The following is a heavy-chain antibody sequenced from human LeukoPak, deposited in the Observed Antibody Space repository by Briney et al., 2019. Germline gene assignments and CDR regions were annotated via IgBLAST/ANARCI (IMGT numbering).Heavy chain of an antibody. Sequence: SESLSLTCTVAGGSISSYYWSWIRQPAGKGREWIGRIYTSASTNSHPSLKSRLTMSVDTSKNQFSLKLTSVTAADTAVYYCATSGSYFDYWGQGTLVTVSS. CDR3: ATSGSYFDY. J-gene: IGHJ4*02. D-gene: IGHD1-26*01. CDR2: IYTSAST. CDR1: GGSISSYY. V-gene: IGHV4-4*07.